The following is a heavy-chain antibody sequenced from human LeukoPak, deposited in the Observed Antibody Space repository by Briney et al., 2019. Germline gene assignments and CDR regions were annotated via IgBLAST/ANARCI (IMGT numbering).Heavy chain of an antibody. CDR1: GFTFSSYA. D-gene: IGHD3-22*01. V-gene: IGHV3-23*01. Sequence: PGGSLRLSCAASGFTFSSYAMSWVRQAPGKGLEWVSATSGSGGSTYYADSVKGRFTISRDNSKNTLYLQMNSLRAEDTAVYYCAKDSMIVEGYNNWFDPWGQGTLVTVSS. J-gene: IGHJ5*02. CDR2: TSGSGGST. CDR3: AKDSMIVEGYNNWFDP.